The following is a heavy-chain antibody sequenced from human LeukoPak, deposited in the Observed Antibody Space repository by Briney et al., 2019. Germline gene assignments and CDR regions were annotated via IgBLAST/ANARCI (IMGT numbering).Heavy chain of an antibody. J-gene: IGHJ6*03. CDR2: ISTRSTYI. CDR3: AKDQKRGYSYGYLFYYYYMDV. D-gene: IGHD5-18*01. V-gene: IGHV3-21*01. CDR1: GFTFSYYA. Sequence: GGSLRLSCAASGFTFSYYAMNWVRQAPGRGLEWVSSISTRSTYIYYADSLKGRFTISRDNSKNTLYLQMNSLRAEDTAVYYCAKDQKRGYSYGYLFYYYYMDVWGKGTTVTISS.